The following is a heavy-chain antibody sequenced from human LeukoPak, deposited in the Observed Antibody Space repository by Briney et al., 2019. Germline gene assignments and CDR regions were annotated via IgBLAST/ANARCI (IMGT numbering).Heavy chain of an antibody. CDR3: ANFPLRGYGSSGYHPGA. J-gene: IGHJ5*02. CDR2: ISGSGGST. CDR1: GFTFSSYA. Sequence: PGGSLRLSCAASGFTFSSYAMSWVRQAPGKGLEWVSAISGSGGSTYYADSVKGRFTISRDNSKNTLYLQMNSLRAEDTAVYCCANFPLRGYGSSGYHPGALGQGTLVTVSS. V-gene: IGHV3-23*01. D-gene: IGHD3-22*01.